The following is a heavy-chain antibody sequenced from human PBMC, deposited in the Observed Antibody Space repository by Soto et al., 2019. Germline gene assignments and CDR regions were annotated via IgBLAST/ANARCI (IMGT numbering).Heavy chain of an antibody. CDR1: GYSFTSYW. J-gene: IGHJ3*02. CDR3: AMREYYDSSGYYSDAFDI. CDR2: IDPSDSYT. V-gene: IGHV5-10-1*01. D-gene: IGHD3-22*01. Sequence: SLKISCKGSGYSFTSYWISWVRQMPGKGLEWMGRIDPSDSYTNYSPSFQGHVTISADKSISTAYLQWSSLKASDTAMYYCAMREYYDSSGYYSDAFDIWGQGTMVTVSS.